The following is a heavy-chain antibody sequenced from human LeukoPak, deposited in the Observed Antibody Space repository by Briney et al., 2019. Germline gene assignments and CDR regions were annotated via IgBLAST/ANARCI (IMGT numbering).Heavy chain of an antibody. J-gene: IGHJ4*02. V-gene: IGHV1-8*02. Sequence: GAAVKVSCKAAGYTFTTYDITWLRHAAAQGLELMGWMKPGSSKTGYEKKFKGRVTMPRDTSISKAYMELNSLIVEDTAVYYCARGIRNLLYSDYWGQGTLITVSS. CDR2: MKPGSSKT. CDR1: GYTFTTYD. CDR3: ARGIRNLLYSDY. D-gene: IGHD1-14*01.